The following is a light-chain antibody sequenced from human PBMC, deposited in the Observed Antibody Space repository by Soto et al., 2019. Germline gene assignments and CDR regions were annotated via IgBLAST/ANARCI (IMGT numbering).Light chain of an antibody. Sequence: QSALTQPASVSGSPGQSITISCTGTSSGVGNYNLVSWYLQHPGKAPKLVIYEITKRPSGVSNRFSGSKFGNTASLTISGLQAEDEVDYHCFSYAGSNTWVFGGGTKLTVL. CDR3: FSYAGSNTWV. V-gene: IGLV2-23*02. CDR2: EIT. CDR1: SSGVGNYNL. J-gene: IGLJ3*02.